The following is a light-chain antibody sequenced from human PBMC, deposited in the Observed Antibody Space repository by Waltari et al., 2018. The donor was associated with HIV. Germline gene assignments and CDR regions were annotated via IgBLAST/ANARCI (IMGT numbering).Light chain of an antibody. CDR3: QQYSRYRYT. Sequence: DIQMTQSPSTLSASVGDRGTITCRASQSISSWLAWFQQKPGKVPKLLIYKASSLQSGVPSRFSGSGSGTEFTLTIDSLQPDDFATDYCQQYSRYRYTFGQGTNLELK. CDR2: KAS. CDR1: QSISSW. J-gene: IGKJ2*01. V-gene: IGKV1-5*03.